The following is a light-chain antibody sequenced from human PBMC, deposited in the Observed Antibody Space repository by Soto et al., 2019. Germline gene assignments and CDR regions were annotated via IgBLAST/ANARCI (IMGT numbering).Light chain of an antibody. V-gene: IGKV1-5*03. CDR3: QHYNSYSEA. Sequence: DIQMTLSPSTLCGSVGDRVTITCRASQTISSWLAWYQQKPGKAPKLLIYKASTLKSGVPSRFSGSGSGTEFTLTISSLQPDDFATYYCQHYNSYSEAFGQGTKVDIK. J-gene: IGKJ1*01. CDR1: QTISSW. CDR2: KAS.